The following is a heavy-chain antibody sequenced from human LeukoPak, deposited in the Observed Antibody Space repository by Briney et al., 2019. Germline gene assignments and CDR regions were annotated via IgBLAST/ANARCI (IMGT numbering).Heavy chain of an antibody. D-gene: IGHD2-21*02. J-gene: IGHJ6*02. CDR1: GGTFSSYA. CDR2: ISAYNGNT. V-gene: IGHV1-18*01. Sequence: ASVKVSCKASGGTFSSYAISWVRQAPGQGLEWMGWISAYNGNTNYAQKLQGRVTMTTDTSTSTAYMELRSLRSDDTAVYYCAXXXXXXXXTAKAGMDVWGQGTTVTVSS. CDR3: AXXXXXXXXTAKAGMDV.